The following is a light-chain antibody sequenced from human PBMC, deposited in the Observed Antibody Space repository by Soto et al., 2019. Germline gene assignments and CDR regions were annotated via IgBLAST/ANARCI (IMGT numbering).Light chain of an antibody. Sequence: YELTQPPSVSVAPGKTATITCGGNNIGSKSVHWYQQKPGQAPVLVIYYDSDRPSGIPERFSGSNSGNTATLTISRVEAGDEADYYCQVWDSSSDHPYVFGTGTKLTVL. CDR1: NIGSKS. V-gene: IGLV3-21*04. J-gene: IGLJ1*01. CDR2: YDS. CDR3: QVWDSSSDHPYV.